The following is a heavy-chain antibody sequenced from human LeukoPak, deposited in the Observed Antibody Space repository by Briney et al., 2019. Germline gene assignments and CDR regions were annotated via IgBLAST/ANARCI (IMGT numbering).Heavy chain of an antibody. V-gene: IGHV3-48*01. CDR1: GFTFSSYS. Sequence: GGSLRLSCAASGFTFSSYSMNWVRQAPGKGLEWVSYISSSSSTIYYADSVKGRFTISRDNAKNSLYLQMNSLRAEDTAVYYCARELRGVYSGSSEFYFDYWGQGTLVTVSS. CDR3: ARELRGVYSGSSEFYFDY. CDR2: ISSSSSTI. D-gene: IGHD1-26*01. J-gene: IGHJ4*02.